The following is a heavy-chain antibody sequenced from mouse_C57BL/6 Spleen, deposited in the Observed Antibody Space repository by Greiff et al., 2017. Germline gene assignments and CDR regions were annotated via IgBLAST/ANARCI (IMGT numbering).Heavy chain of an antibody. J-gene: IGHJ2*01. V-gene: IGHV1-15*01. D-gene: IGHD2-12*01. Sequence: QVQLQQSGAELVRPGASVTLSCKASGYTFTDYEMHWVKQTPVHGLEWIGAIDPETGGTAYNQKFKGKAILTADKSSSTAYMELRSLTSEDSAVYYYTYDDSLYSFDYWGQGTTLTVSS. CDR1: GYTFTDYE. CDR2: IDPETGGT. CDR3: TYDDSLYSFDY.